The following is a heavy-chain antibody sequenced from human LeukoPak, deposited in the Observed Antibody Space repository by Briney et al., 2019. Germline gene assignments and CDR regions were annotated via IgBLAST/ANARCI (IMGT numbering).Heavy chain of an antibody. D-gene: IGHD4-17*01. CDR2: IYHSGGT. V-gene: IGHV4-38-2*02. CDR1: GYSISSGYY. Sequence: SETLCLTCTVSGYSISSGYYWGWIRQPPGKGLEWIGSIYHSGGTYYNPSLKSRVTISVDTSKNQFSLKLTSVTAADTAVYYCASTITVTTDYWGQGTLVTVSS. CDR3: ASTITVTTDY. J-gene: IGHJ4*02.